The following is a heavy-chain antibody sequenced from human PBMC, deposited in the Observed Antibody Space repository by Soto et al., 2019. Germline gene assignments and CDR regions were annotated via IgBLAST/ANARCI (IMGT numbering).Heavy chain of an antibody. CDR3: ARDFPTYYDILTGHYKGGYFDY. CDR2: IIPILGIA. J-gene: IGHJ4*02. D-gene: IGHD3-9*01. Sequence: QVQLVQAGAEVKKPGSSVKVSCKASGGTFSSYTIRWVRQAPGQGLEWMGRIIPILGIANYAQKFQGRVTITADKSTSTAYMELSSLRSEDTAVYYCARDFPTYYDILTGHYKGGYFDYWGQGTLVTVSS. CDR1: GGTFSSYT. V-gene: IGHV1-69*08.